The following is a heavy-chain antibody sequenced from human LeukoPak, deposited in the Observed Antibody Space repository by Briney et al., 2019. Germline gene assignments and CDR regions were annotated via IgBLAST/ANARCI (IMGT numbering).Heavy chain of an antibody. D-gene: IGHD3-10*01. V-gene: IGHV4-34*01. CDR1: GGSFSGYY. CDR3: ARGPGRYYYGSGSFRFDP. CDR2: INHSGST. Sequence: SETLSLTCAVYGGSFSGYYWSWIRQPPGKGLEWIGEINHSGSTNYNPSLKSRVTISVGTSKNQFSLKLSSVTAADTAVYYCARGPGRYYYGSGSFRFDPWGQGTLVTVSS. J-gene: IGHJ5*02.